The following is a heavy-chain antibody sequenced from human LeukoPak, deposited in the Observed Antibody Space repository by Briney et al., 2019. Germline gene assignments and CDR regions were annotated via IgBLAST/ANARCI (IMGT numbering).Heavy chain of an antibody. Sequence: GASVKVSCKASGYTFTNYAINWVRQAPGQGLEWMGWISAYSGNTNYAQNLQGRVTLTTDTSTSTAYMELRSLKSDDTAVYYCARVYSSGYYVPGYWGQGTLVTVSS. CDR1: GYTFTNYA. CDR3: ARVYSSGYYVPGY. D-gene: IGHD6-19*01. J-gene: IGHJ4*02. V-gene: IGHV1-18*01. CDR2: ISAYSGNT.